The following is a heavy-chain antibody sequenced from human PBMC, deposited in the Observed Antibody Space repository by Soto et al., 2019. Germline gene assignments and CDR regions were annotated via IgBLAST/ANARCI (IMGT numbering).Heavy chain of an antibody. V-gene: IGHV4-31*03. CDR1: GGSISSGGYY. J-gene: IGHJ4*02. Sequence: HVQLQESGPGLVKPSQTLSLTCTVSGGSISSGGYYWSWILQHPGKGLEWIGYIYYSGSTYYNPSLKSRVTISVDTSKNQFSMKLSSVTAAVTAVYYCERTLYSGYESHHNYFDYWGQGTLVTVSS. CDR3: ERTLYSGYESHHNYFDY. D-gene: IGHD5-12*01. CDR2: IYYSGST.